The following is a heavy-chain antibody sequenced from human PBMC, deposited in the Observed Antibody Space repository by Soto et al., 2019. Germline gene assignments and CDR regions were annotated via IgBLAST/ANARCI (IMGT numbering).Heavy chain of an antibody. CDR2: IYYSGST. CDR1: GGSISSYY. V-gene: IGHV4-59*01. Sequence: QVQLQESGPGLVKPSETLSLTCTVSGGSISSYYWSWIRQPPGKGVEGIGDIYYSGSTNYNPSLKSRGTITVATSKTQFSLKLRFVTVADTAVYYCARGGHYSHGMDDWGQGTTVTVSS. J-gene: IGHJ6*02. D-gene: IGHD2-21*01. CDR3: ARGGHYSHGMDD.